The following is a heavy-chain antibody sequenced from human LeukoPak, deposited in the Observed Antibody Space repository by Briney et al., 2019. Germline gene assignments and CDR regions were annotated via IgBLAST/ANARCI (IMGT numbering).Heavy chain of an antibody. V-gene: IGHV3-33*06. D-gene: IGHD2-2*01. CDR1: GFTFGSYG. Sequence: PGRSLRLSCAASGFTFGSYGMHWVRQAPGKGLEWVAVIWYDGSNKYYADSVKGRFTISRDNSKNTLYLQMNSLRAEDTAVYYCAKDIVVPRPYYGMDVWGKGTTVTVSS. J-gene: IGHJ6*04. CDR2: IWYDGSNK. CDR3: AKDIVVPRPYYGMDV.